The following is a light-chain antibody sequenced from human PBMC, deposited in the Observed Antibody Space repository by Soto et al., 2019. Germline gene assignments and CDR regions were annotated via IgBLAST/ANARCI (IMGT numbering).Light chain of an antibody. CDR2: SAS. CDR1: ETTANY. CDR3: QQYNSYSALN. J-gene: IGKJ4*01. V-gene: IGKV1-39*01. Sequence: DIQMTQSPSSLSASVGDRVTITCRASETTANYLNWYQHKPGKAPKLLIHSASSLQSGVPSRFSGRGSGTEFTLTISSLQPDDFATYYCQQYNSYSALNFGGGTKV.